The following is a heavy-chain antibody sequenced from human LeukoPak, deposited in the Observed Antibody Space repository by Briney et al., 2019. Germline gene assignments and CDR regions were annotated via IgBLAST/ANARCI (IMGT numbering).Heavy chain of an antibody. D-gene: IGHD1-26*01. V-gene: IGHV4-61*02. CDR3: ARDGTNWFDP. CDR2: IYTSGGT. Sequence: SETLSLTCTVSGGSISSGSYYWSWIRQPAGKGLEWIGRIYTSGGTNYNPSLKSRVTISVDTSKNQFSLKLSSVTAADTAVYYCARDGTNWFDPWGQGTLVTVSS. CDR1: GGSISSGSYY. J-gene: IGHJ5*02.